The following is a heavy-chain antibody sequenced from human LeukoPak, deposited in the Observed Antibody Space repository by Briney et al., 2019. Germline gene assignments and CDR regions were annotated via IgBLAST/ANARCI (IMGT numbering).Heavy chain of an antibody. J-gene: IGHJ5*02. CDR1: GFIFRIYG. V-gene: IGHV3-30*03. D-gene: IGHD4-17*01. CDR2: ISYEGDST. CDR3: ARNYGYYRLTWWFDP. Sequence: QAGGSLRLSCAASGFIFRIYGMHWVRQAPGKGLEWVALISYEGDSTYYADSVKGRFTISRDNSKDMLYLQMNSLRAEDTAVYYCARNYGYYRLTWWFDPWGQGTLVTVSA.